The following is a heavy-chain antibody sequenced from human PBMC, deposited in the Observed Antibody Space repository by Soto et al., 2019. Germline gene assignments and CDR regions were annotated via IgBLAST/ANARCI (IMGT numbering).Heavy chain of an antibody. Sequence: EVQLVESGGGLVKPGGSLRLSCAASGFTFSSYSMNWVRQAPGKGLEWVSSISSSSSYIYYADSVKGRFTISRDNAKNSLYLQMNSLRAEDTAVYYCARGLVGGPSDILTGSPADYMDVWGKGTTVTVSS. CDR2: ISSSSSYI. J-gene: IGHJ6*03. D-gene: IGHD3-9*01. CDR3: ARGLVGGPSDILTGSPADYMDV. CDR1: GFTFSSYS. V-gene: IGHV3-21*01.